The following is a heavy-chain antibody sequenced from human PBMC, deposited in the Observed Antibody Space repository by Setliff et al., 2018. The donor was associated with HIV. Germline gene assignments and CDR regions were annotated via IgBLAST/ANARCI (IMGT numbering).Heavy chain of an antibody. D-gene: IGHD5-18*01. V-gene: IGHV1-46*01. CDR1: GYTFTSYH. CDR3: AKMHTATDPDTFDI. J-gene: IGHJ3*02. Sequence: ASVKVSCKTSGYTFTSYHIHWVRQAPGQGLEWMGVINPSSGRTSYAQKFQGRVTMTRDTSTTTVYMELRSLRSDDTAIYYCAKMHTATDPDTFDIWGQGTMVTVSS. CDR2: INPSSGRT.